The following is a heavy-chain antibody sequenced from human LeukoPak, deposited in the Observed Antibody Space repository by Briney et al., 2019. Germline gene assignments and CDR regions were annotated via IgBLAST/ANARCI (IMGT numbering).Heavy chain of an antibody. J-gene: IGHJ4*02. D-gene: IGHD2-2*02. CDR3: VRVGFCSSTSCYSGAYYFDY. V-gene: IGHV2-5*02. CDR2: IYWDADK. Sequence: SGPTLVNPTQTLTLTCTFSGFSLNTNGVGVGWIRQPPGKALEWLALIYWDADKRYSPSLKSRLTVTKDTSKNQVVLTMTNMDLVDTATYYCVRVGFCSSTSCYSGAYYFDYWGQGTLVTVSS. CDR1: GFSLNTNGVG.